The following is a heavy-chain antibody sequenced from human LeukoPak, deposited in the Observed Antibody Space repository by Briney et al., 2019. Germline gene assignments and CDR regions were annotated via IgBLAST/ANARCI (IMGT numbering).Heavy chain of an antibody. CDR1: GFTFSSYG. V-gene: IGHV3-30*02. J-gene: IGHJ4*02. Sequence: GGSLRLSCAASGFTFSSYGMHWVRQAPGKGLEWVAFIRYDGSNKYYADSVKGRFTISRDNSKNTLYLQMNSLRAEDTAVYYCATVNRMHESSTSCPFDYWRQGTLVTVSS. CDR2: IRYDGSNK. D-gene: IGHD2-2*01. CDR3: ATVNRMHESSTSCPFDY.